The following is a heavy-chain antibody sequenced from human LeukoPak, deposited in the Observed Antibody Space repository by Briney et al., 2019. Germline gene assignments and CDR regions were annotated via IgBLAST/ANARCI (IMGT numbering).Heavy chain of an antibody. D-gene: IGHD2-2*01. CDR3: AGRYCSSTSCYLFFDY. V-gene: IGHV4-34*01. CDR1: GGSFSGYY. Sequence: PSETLSLTCAVYGGSFSGYYWSWIRQPPGKGLEWIGEINHSGGTNYNPSLKSRVTISVDTSRNQFSLKLSSVTAADTAVYYCAGRYCSSTSCYLFFDYWGQGTLVTVSS. J-gene: IGHJ4*02. CDR2: INHSGGT.